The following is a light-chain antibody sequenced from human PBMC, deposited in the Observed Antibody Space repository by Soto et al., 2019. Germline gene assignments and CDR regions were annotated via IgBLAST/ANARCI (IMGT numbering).Light chain of an antibody. J-gene: IGLJ2*01. V-gene: IGLV1-44*01. CDR2: ANN. CDR1: RSNIGINA. Sequence: QSVLTQPPSVSGTPGQRVSISCPGSRSNIGINAVDWYHQLPGTAPKVLIYANNQRPSGVPDRFSGSKSGTSASLAINGLQSDDEAHYYCAAWDASRNGLVFGGGTMVTVL. CDR3: AAWDASRNGLV.